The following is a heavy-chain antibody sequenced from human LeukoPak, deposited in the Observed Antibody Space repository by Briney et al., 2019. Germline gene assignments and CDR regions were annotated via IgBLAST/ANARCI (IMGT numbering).Heavy chain of an antibody. Sequence: SETLSLTCTVSGGSISSYYWSWIRQPPGKGLEWIGHIYYSGSTNYNPSLKSRVTISIDTSKNQFSLRLSSVTAADTAVYYCAKDPYSSRMEYFQQWGRGTLVIVSS. V-gene: IGHV4-59*01. D-gene: IGHD3-22*01. J-gene: IGHJ1*01. CDR3: AKDPYSSRMEYFQQ. CDR2: IYYSGST. CDR1: GGSISSYY.